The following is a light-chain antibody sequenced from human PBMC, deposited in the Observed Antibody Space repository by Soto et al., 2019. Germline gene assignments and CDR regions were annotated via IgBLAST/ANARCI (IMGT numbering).Light chain of an antibody. CDR1: QSISSW. J-gene: IGKJ1*01. V-gene: IGKV1-5*03. Sequence: DIQMTQSPSTLSASVGDSVTITGRASQSISSWLAWYQQKPGKAPKLLIYKASSLECGVPSRFSGSGSGTEFTLTISGLQPEEFAVDYCQQYNSFWTFGQGTKVDIK. CDR3: QQYNSFWT. CDR2: KAS.